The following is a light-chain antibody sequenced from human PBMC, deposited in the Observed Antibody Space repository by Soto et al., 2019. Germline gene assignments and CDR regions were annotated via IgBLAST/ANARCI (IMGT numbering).Light chain of an antibody. CDR3: CSYAGSSIFV. CDR1: SSDIGSYNF. V-gene: IGLV2-23*03. J-gene: IGLJ2*01. CDR2: EGT. Sequence: QSALTQPASVSGSPGQSITISCTGTSSDIGSYNFVSWYRQDPGNAPKLMIYEGTRRPSGVSDRFSGSKSGNTASLTISGLQAEDEADYYCCSYAGSSIFVFGGGTKVTVL.